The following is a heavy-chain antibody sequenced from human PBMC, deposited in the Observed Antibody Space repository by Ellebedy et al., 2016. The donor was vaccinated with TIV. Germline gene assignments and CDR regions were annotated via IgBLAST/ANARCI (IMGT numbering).Heavy chain of an antibody. D-gene: IGHD1-26*01. J-gene: IGHJ4*02. CDR2: IRSDSNYI. CDR3: ARGMGATLKFFDY. V-gene: IGHV3-21*01. Sequence: GGSLRLSXAASGITLSSYSMNWLRQAPGKGLEWVSSIRSDSNYIYYADSVKGRFTISRDNAENSLYLQMNSLRAEDTAVYYCARGMGATLKFFDYWGLGTLVSVSS. CDR1: GITLSSYS.